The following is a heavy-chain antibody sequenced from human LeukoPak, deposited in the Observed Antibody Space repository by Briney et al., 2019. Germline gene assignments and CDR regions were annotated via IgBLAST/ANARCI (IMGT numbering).Heavy chain of an antibody. CDR2: INPNSGAT. CDR3: APAVGSFGPAQQPGDY. D-gene: IGHD6-13*01. J-gene: IGHJ4*02. CDR1: GYTFTGYY. V-gene: IGHV1-2*02. Sequence: ASVKVSCKASGYTFTGYYMHWMRQAPGQGLEWMGWINPNSGATNFAQKFQGRVTMTRDTSISTAYMELSRLTSDDTAVYYCAPAVGSFGPAQQPGDYWGQGTLVIVSS.